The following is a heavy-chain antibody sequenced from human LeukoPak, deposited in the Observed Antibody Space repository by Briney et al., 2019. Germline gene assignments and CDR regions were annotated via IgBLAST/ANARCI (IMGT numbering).Heavy chain of an antibody. CDR2: IHYSGST. J-gene: IGHJ3*02. Sequence: SETLSLTCTVSGGSISSYYWGWIRQPPGKGLEWIGYIHYSGSTNYNPSLKSRVAISVDTSKNQFSLKLSSVTAADTAVYYCARVVLPPGGAFDIWGQGTMVTVSS. CDR1: GGSISSYY. D-gene: IGHD6-13*01. V-gene: IGHV4-59*01. CDR3: ARVVLPPGGAFDI.